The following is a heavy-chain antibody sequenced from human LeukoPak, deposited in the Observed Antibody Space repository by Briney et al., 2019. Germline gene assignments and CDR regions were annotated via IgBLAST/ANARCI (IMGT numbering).Heavy chain of an antibody. CDR3: TTDGVGIEGATFDY. CDR1: GFTFSSYG. D-gene: IGHD1-26*01. CDR2: ISYDGSDK. J-gene: IGHJ4*02. Sequence: GGSLRLSCAASGFTFSSYGMHWVRQAPGKGLEWVAVISYDGSDKDYADSVKGRFTISRDNSKNTLYLQMNSLKTEDTAVYYCTTDGVGIEGATFDYWGQGILVTVSS. V-gene: IGHV3-30*03.